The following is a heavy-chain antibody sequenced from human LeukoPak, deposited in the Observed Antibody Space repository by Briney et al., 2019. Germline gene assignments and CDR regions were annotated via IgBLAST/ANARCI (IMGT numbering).Heavy chain of an antibody. CDR2: IKQVGSQK. V-gene: IGHV3-7*01. CDR1: GFTFSNYW. D-gene: IGHD3-22*01. CDR3: ARDYASRYYDSSGYGYFDY. J-gene: IGHJ4*02. Sequence: GGSLRLSCAASGFTFSNYWMRWVGQAPGKGREGVANIKQVGSQKFYVHSLKGRFTISRDNAKPSLYLQMNSLRAEDTAVYYCARDYASRYYDSSGYGYFDYWGQGTLVTVSS.